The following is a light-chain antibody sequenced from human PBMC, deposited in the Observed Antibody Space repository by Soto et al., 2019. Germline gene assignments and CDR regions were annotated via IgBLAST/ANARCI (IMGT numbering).Light chain of an antibody. CDR2: AAS. CDR1: QSIGIY. Sequence: EIQMNQSPRSLSVSVGDRVTITCRASQSIGIYLNSCQQKPGKAPKLLIYAASSLQSGVPSRFSGRTSGTEFTLTINSLQPEDFASYYCQQSHSSPWTFGQGTKVE. V-gene: IGKV1-39*01. J-gene: IGKJ1*01. CDR3: QQSHSSPWT.